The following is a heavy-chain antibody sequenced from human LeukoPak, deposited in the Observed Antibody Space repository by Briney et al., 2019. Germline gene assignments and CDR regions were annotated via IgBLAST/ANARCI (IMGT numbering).Heavy chain of an antibody. D-gene: IGHD1-26*01. CDR1: GYSFTSYW. Sequence: GESLKVSCTGSGYSFTSYWIGWVRQMPGKGLEWMGIISPSFQGQVIISADKSISTAYLQWSSLKASDTAMYYCARRGGSLWYFDSWGQGTLVTVSS. CDR3: ARRGGSLWYFDS. V-gene: IGHV5-51*01. CDR2: I. J-gene: IGHJ4*02.